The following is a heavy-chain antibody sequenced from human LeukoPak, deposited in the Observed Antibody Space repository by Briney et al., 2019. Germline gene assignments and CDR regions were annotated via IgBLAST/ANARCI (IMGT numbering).Heavy chain of an antibody. CDR3: ARDQGGVGY. J-gene: IGHJ4*02. V-gene: IGHV3-21*01. CDR1: GFTFNNYN. Sequence: GGSLRLSCAASGFTFNNYNMNWVRQAPGKALEWVSSITSSGAYIFYADSVKGRFTISRGNAKNSLYLQMNSLRAEDTAVYYCARDQGGVGYWGQGTLVTVSS. D-gene: IGHD3-16*01. CDR2: ITSSGAYI.